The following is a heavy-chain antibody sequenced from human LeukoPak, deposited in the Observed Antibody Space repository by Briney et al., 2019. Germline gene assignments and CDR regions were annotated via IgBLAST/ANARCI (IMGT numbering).Heavy chain of an antibody. Sequence: GSLRLSCAASGFTFSSYSMNWVRPAPGKGLEWVSYISSSGSTIHYADSVKGRFTISRDNAKNSLYLQMNSLRAEDTAVYYCAELGITMIGGVWGKGTTVTISS. CDR2: ISSSGSTI. J-gene: IGHJ6*04. V-gene: IGHV3-48*04. CDR3: AELGITMIGGV. D-gene: IGHD3-10*02. CDR1: GFTFSSYS.